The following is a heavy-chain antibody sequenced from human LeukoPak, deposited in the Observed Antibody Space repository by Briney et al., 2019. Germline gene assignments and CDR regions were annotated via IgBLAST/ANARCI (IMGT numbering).Heavy chain of an antibody. CDR1: GYTFTSYY. V-gene: IGHV1-46*01. D-gene: IGHD4-23*01. CDR3: ARDNSVEDTAWWFDP. J-gene: IGHJ5*02. CDR2: INLSGGST. Sequence: VASVKVSCKASGYTFTSYYMHWVRQAPGQGLGWVGIINLSGGSTSYAQKFQGRVTMTRVMPTSTDYMELSSLRTEDTAVYYCARDNSVEDTAWWFDPWGQGTLVTVSS.